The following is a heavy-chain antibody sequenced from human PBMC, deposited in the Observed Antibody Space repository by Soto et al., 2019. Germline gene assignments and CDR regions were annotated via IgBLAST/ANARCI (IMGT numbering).Heavy chain of an antibody. D-gene: IGHD3-9*01. CDR2: MRPLIGDT. J-gene: IGHJ4*02. V-gene: IGHV1-45*02. CDR1: GHPLSYRY. CDR3: AGEGSYETLSGNSHIFD. Sequence: QVPLVQSGAEVKQTGSSVKISCKTSGHPLSYRYLHWFRQAPGQAFEWMGRMRPLIGDTNNAQKVHDRLTLTRDRPMTTAYMELSSLTSDDTAIYYCAGEGSYETLSGNSHIFDWGQGTLVSVSS.